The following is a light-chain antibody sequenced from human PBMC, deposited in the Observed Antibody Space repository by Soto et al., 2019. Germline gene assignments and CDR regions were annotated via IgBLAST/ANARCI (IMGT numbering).Light chain of an antibody. J-gene: IGKJ1*01. CDR2: AAS. V-gene: IGKV3-20*01. CDR3: QQYSSSLKT. CDR1: QSVSSSS. Sequence: EIVLTQSPGTLSLSPGERATLSCRASQSVSSSSLAWYQQTPGQAPRLLIYAASTRATGIPDRFSGSGSGTDFTLTISRLEPEDFAVYYCQQYSSSLKTFGQGTKVEIK.